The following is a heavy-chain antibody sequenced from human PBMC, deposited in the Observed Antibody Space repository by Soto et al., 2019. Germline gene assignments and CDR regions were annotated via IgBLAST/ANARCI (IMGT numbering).Heavy chain of an antibody. Sequence: LRLSCAASGYTFSSYSMNGVRQAPGKGLEWVSSISSSSSYIYYADSVKGRFTISRDNAKNSLYLQMNSLRAEDTAVYYCARVLTIFSGMDVWGQGTTVTV. CDR3: ARVLTIFSGMDV. J-gene: IGHJ6*02. D-gene: IGHD3-9*01. CDR2: ISSSSSYI. V-gene: IGHV3-21*01. CDR1: GYTFSSYS.